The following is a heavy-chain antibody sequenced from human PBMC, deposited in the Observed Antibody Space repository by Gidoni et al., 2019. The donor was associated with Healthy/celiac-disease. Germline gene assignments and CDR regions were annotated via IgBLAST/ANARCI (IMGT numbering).Heavy chain of an antibody. CDR1: GGSISSSSYY. V-gene: IGHV4-39*01. CDR2: IYYSGST. D-gene: IGHD3-10*01. J-gene: IGHJ5*02. Sequence: QLQLQESGPGLVKPSETLSLTCPVSGGSISSSSYYWGWIRQPPGKGLEWIGSIYYSGSTYYNPSLKSRVTISVDTSKNQFSLKLSSVTAADTAVYYCARRGGSGSYSNWFDPWGQGTLVTVSS. CDR3: ARRGGSGSYSNWFDP.